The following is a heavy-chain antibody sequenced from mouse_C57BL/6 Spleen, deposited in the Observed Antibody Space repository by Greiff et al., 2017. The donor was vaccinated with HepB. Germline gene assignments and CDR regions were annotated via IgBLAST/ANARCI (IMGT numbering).Heavy chain of an antibody. J-gene: IGHJ3*01. Sequence: LVESGAELVKPGASVKMSCKASGYTFTTYPIEWMKQNHGKSLEWIGNFHPYNDDTKYNEKFKGKATLTVEKSSSTVYLELSRLTSDDSAVYYCARRSSYVETWFAYWGQGTLVTVSA. V-gene: IGHV1-47*01. CDR2: FHPYNDDT. D-gene: IGHD1-1*01. CDR1: GYTFTTYP. CDR3: ARRSSYVETWFAY.